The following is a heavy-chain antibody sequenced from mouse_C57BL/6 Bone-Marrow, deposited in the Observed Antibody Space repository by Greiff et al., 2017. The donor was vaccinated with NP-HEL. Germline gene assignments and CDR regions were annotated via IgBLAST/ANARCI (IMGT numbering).Heavy chain of an antibody. CDR3: ARDTYSNYWYFDV. CDR2: ISDGGSYT. Sequence: EVQLVESGGGLVKPGGSLKLSCAASGFTFSSYAMSWVRQTPEKRLAWVATISDGGSYTYYPDNVKGRFTISRDNAKNNLYLQMSHLKSEDTAMYYCARDTYSNYWYFDVWGTGTTVTVSS. CDR1: GFTFSSYA. J-gene: IGHJ1*03. V-gene: IGHV5-4*01. D-gene: IGHD2-5*01.